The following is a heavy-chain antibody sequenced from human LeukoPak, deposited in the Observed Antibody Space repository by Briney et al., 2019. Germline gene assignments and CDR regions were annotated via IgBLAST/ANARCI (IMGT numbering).Heavy chain of an antibody. CDR1: GGTFSSYA. D-gene: IGHD1-7*01. V-gene: IGHV1-69*05. Sequence: SVKVSCKASGGTFSSYAISWVRQAPGQGLEWIGGIIPTFGTANYAQKFQGRVTITTDEYTSTAYMELSSLRSEDTAVYYCARGTGTTNLYYYYMDVWGKGTTVTVSS. J-gene: IGHJ6*03. CDR2: IIPTFGTA. CDR3: ARGTGTTNLYYYYMDV.